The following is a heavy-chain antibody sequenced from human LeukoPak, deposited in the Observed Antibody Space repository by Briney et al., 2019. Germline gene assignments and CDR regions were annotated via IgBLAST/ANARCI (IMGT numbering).Heavy chain of an antibody. J-gene: IGHJ5*02. CDR2: IYTSGST. CDR3: ARGRKIDFWSGYYPDNWFDP. V-gene: IGHV4-59*10. CDR1: GGSFSGYY. D-gene: IGHD3-3*01. Sequence: SETLSLTCAVYGGSFSGYYWSWIRQPAGKGLEWIGRIYTSGSTNYNPSLKSRVTMSVDTSKNQFSLKLSSVTAADTAVYYCARGRKIDFWSGYYPDNWFDPWGQGTLVTVSS.